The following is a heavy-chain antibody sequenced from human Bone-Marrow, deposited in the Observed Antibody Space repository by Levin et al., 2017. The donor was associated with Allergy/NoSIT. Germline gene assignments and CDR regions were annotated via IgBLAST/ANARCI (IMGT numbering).Heavy chain of an antibody. Sequence: GGSLRLSCAVSGFTVSNNYMSWVRQAPGAGLEWVSLIFSVGTTYYADSVKGRFTISRDNSRNTLYLQMNSLRAEDTAVYYCTGGPSGVRGWGQGTLVTVSS. J-gene: IGHJ4*02. CDR2: IFSVGTT. D-gene: IGHD3-16*01. V-gene: IGHV3-53*01. CDR1: GFTVSNNY. CDR3: TGGPSGVRG.